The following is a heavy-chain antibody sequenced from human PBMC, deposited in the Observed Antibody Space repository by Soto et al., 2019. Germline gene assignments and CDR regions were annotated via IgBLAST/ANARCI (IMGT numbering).Heavy chain of an antibody. D-gene: IGHD1-7*01. CDR2: ISSGGST. Sequence: EVQLVESGGGLVQPGGSLRLSCAASGFTVSSNYMRWVRQAPGKGLEWVSVISSGGSTYYADSVKGRFTITRANSQNTLYLQMKSLRAEDTAVYFCARDRRTTDSMDVWGQGTTVTVSS. J-gene: IGHJ6*02. V-gene: IGHV3-66*01. CDR1: GFTVSSNY. CDR3: ARDRRTTDSMDV.